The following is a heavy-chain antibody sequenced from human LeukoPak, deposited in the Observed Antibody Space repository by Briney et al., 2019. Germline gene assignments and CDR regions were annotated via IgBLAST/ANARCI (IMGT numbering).Heavy chain of an antibody. CDR1: GFTFSSYA. CDR3: ARVSWGFNCSGGSCYSETNFDY. J-gene: IGHJ4*02. D-gene: IGHD2-15*01. Sequence: GGSLRLSCTASGFTFSSYAMSWVRQAPGKGLEWASGISGSGGSTYYADSVMGRFTISRDNAKKSLFLQMNSLIAEDMAVYYCARVSWGFNCSGGSCYSETNFDYWGQGTLVTVSS. CDR2: ISGSGGST. V-gene: IGHV3-23*01.